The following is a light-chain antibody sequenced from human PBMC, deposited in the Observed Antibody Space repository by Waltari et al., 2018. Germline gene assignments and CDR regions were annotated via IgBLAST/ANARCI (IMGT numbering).Light chain of an antibody. V-gene: IGKV3-15*01. CDR3: QQYNNWPL. Sequence: VMTQSPGTLSVSTGERATLSCMATQSIDHYLAWYHQKPGQAPRLLIYGASNRATGVPARFTGSVSGTEFTLTISRLQSEDFGVYFCQQYNNWPLFCQGTKLEIK. CDR2: GAS. J-gene: IGKJ2*01. CDR1: QSIDHY.